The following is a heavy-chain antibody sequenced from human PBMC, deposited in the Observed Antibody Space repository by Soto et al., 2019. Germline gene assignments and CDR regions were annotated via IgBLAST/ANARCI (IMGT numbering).Heavy chain of an antibody. CDR3: AKFEGIAVAGTAWGVFDC. CDR2: ISGSGGST. J-gene: IGHJ4*02. CDR1: AFIFSSYA. V-gene: IGHV3-23*01. D-gene: IGHD6-19*01. Sequence: EVQLLESGGGLVQPGGSLRLSCAASAFIFSSYAMSWVRQAPEKGMEWVSAISGSGGSTYYADSVKGRFTISRDNSKNTVYLQMNSLRAEDTAVYYCAKFEGIAVAGTAWGVFDCWGQGTLVTVSS.